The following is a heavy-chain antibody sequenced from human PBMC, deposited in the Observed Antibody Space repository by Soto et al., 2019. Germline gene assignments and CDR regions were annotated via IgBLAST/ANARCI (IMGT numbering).Heavy chain of an antibody. Sequence: QVQLVQSGAEVKKPGASVKVSCKASGYTFTSYGISWVRQAPGQGLEWMGWISAYNGNTNYAQKLQGRVTMTTDTXXXXXXXXXXXXXXXXXXXXYCARXXHGDPYYWGQGTLVTVSS. CDR3: ARXXHGDPYY. D-gene: IGHD4-17*01. J-gene: IGHJ4*02. V-gene: IGHV1-18*01. CDR1: GYTFTSYG. CDR2: ISAYNGNT.